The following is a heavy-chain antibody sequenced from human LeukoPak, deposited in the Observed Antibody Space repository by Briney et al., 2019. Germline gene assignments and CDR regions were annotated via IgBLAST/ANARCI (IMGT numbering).Heavy chain of an antibody. J-gene: IGHJ4*02. Sequence: GASVKVSCKASGYTFTGYYMHWVRQAPGQGLEWMGWINPNSGGTNYAQKFQGRVTMTRDTSISTAYMELSRLRSDDTAVYYCARSAFLAAAGKGAPDYWGQGTLVTVSS. CDR2: INPNSGGT. V-gene: IGHV1-2*02. CDR3: ARSAFLAAAGKGAPDY. CDR1: GYTFTGYY. D-gene: IGHD6-13*01.